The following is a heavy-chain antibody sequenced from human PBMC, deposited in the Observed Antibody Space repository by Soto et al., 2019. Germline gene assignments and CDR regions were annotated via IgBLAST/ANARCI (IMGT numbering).Heavy chain of an antibody. V-gene: IGHV3-23*01. J-gene: IGHJ4*02. CDR3: ARSGGRYSSVWYGAGYFDY. CDR2: ISGSGGST. Sequence: EVQLLESGGGLVQPGGSLRLSCAASGFTFSSSAMTWVRQAPGKGLEWVSAISGSGGSTFYADSVKGRFAISRDNSKNTLYLQMNSLRAEDTAVYYCARSGGRYSSVWYGAGYFDYWGQGTLVTVSS. D-gene: IGHD6-19*01. CDR1: GFTFSSSA.